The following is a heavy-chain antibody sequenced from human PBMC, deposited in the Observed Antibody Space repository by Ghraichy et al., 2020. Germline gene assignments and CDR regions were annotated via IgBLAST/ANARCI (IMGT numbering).Heavy chain of an antibody. CDR1: GGSFSGYY. Sequence: ETLSLTCAVYGGSFSGYYWSWIRQPPGKGLEWIGEINHSGSTNYNPSLKSRVTISVDTSKNQFSLKLSSVTAADTAVYYCAREYSSSWSSWGWFDPWGQGTLVTVSS. CDR2: INHSGST. V-gene: IGHV4-34*01. D-gene: IGHD6-13*01. J-gene: IGHJ5*02. CDR3: AREYSSSWSSWGWFDP.